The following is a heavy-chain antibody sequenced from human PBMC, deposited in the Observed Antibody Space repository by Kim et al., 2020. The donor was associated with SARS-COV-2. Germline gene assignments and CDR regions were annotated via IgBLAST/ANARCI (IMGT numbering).Heavy chain of an antibody. V-gene: IGHV4-59*01. CDR1: GGSISGYF. CDR3: ARLGYCSGGGCYFEY. D-gene: IGHD2-15*01. CDR2: IYYTGGT. Sequence: SETLSLTCIVSGGSISGYFWSWVRQPPGKGLEWIAYIYYTGGTNYNPPLKSRVTISLDTSKNQFSLKLSSVTAADTAVYYCARLGYCSGGGCYFEYWGQGTLVTVSS. J-gene: IGHJ4*02.